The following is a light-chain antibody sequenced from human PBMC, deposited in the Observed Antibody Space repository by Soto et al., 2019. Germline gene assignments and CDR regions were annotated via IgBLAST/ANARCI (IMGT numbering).Light chain of an antibody. CDR1: QSVSGY. Sequence: EIVLTQSPATLSLSPGNRATRSCRASQSVSGYLAWYQQKPGQAPRLLIYDASNRATGIPARFSGSGSGTDFTRTTTSLETEEFAVYYCQQRSNWPSTFGGGTKVEI. J-gene: IGKJ4*01. CDR3: QQRSNWPST. V-gene: IGKV3-11*01. CDR2: DAS.